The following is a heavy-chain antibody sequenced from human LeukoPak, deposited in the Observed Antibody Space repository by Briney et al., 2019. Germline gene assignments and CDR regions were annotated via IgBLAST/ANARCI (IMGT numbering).Heavy chain of an antibody. D-gene: IGHD1-26*01. CDR3: AREWELLPRGGQPFDY. J-gene: IGHJ4*02. V-gene: IGHV4-39*07. CDR1: GGSISSSSYY. Sequence: SETLSLTCTVSGGSISSSSYYWGWIRQPPGKGLEWIGSIYHSGSTYYNPSLKSRVTISVDTSKNQFSLKLSSVTAADTAVYYCAREWELLPRGGQPFDYWGQGTLVTVSS. CDR2: IYHSGST.